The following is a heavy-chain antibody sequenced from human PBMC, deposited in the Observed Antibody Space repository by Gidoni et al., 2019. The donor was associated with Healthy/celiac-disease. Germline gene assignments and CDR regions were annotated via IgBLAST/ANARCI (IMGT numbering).Heavy chain of an antibody. J-gene: IGHJ4*02. V-gene: IGHV3-11*06. CDR3: ARAVAVVEVDY. CDR1: GFTFSDYY. D-gene: IGHD6-19*01. CDR2: ISSSSSYT. Sequence: QVQLVESGGGLVKHGGSLRLSCAASGFTFSDYYMSWIRQAPGKGLEWVSYISSSSSYTNYADSVKGRFTISRDNAKNSLYLQMNSLRAEDTAVYYCARAVAVVEVDYWGQGTLVTVSS.